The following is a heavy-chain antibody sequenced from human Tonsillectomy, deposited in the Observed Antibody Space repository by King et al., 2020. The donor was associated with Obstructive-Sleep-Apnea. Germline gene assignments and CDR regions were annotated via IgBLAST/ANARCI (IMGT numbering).Heavy chain of an antibody. Sequence: VQLQESGPGLVKPSQTLSLTCTVSGGSISSGGYYWSWIRQHPGKGLEWIGYIYYSGSTYYNPSLKSRVTISVDTSKNQFSLKLSSVTAADTSVYYCARLTTYYYDSSGYNFDYWGQGTLVTVSS. V-gene: IGHV4-31*03. CDR3: ARLTTYYYDSSGYNFDY. J-gene: IGHJ4*02. CDR1: GGSISSGGYY. CDR2: IYYSGST. D-gene: IGHD3-22*01.